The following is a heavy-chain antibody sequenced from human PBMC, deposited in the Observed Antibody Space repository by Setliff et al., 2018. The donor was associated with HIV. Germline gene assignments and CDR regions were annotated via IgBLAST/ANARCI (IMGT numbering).Heavy chain of an antibody. J-gene: IGHJ4*02. CDR2: INPNSGAT. CDR1: GYTFNDYF. Sequence: ASVKVSCKSSGYTFNDYFIHWVRQVPGQGLEWMGWINPNSGATNYAQTFQGRVTMTRDTSVSKAYMELSRLRSDDTGIYYCARDLFGTWYSGSSGLAYWGQGTQVTVSS. CDR3: ARDLFGTWYSGSSGLAY. D-gene: IGHD6-6*01. V-gene: IGHV1-2*02.